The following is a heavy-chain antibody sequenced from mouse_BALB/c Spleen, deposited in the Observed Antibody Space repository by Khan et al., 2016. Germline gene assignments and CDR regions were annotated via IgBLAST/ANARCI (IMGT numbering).Heavy chain of an antibody. Sequence: VQLQQSGAELAKPGASVKLSCKASGYTFSTYWMHWVKQRPGQGLEWIGYINPSTGYAEYNQKFKDKATLTADKSSRTACMQLNSLTSEDSAVYYWARWKGAAGSYWGQGTLVTVSA. V-gene: IGHV1-7*01. J-gene: IGHJ3*01. CDR2: INPSTGYA. CDR1: GYTFSTYW. CDR3: ARWKGAAGSY. D-gene: IGHD1-2*01.